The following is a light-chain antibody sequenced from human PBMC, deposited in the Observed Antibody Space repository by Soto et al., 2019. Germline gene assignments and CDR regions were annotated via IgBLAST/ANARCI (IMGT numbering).Light chain of an antibody. Sequence: QSVMTRPPSASAAPGQRVTISCSGSSSNIGGNSVSWYQQLPGTAPKLLIYDDDKRPSGIPDRFSGSKSGTSATLGITGFQTGDEADYYCGSWDSSLSAYVFGTGTKLTVL. CDR2: DDD. V-gene: IGLV1-51*01. CDR1: SSNIGGNS. CDR3: GSWDSSLSAYV. J-gene: IGLJ1*01.